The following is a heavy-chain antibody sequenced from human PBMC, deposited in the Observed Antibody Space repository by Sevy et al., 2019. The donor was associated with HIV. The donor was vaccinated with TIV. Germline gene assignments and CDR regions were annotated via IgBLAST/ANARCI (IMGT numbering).Heavy chain of an antibody. J-gene: IGHJ3*01. Sequence: SETLSLTCTVSGGSFSSYLWSWIRQPPGRGLEWIGYMYNTWSTNYNPSLKSRVTISLDTSKNQFSLKLSSVTAADTAVYYCARHQTTAVLYAFDLWGQGTMVTVSS. CDR1: GGSFSSYL. D-gene: IGHD2-21*02. CDR3: ARHQTTAVLYAFDL. V-gene: IGHV4-59*08. CDR2: MYNTWST.